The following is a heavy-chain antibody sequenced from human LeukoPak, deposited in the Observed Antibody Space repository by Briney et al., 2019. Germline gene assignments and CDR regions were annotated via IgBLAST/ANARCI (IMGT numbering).Heavy chain of an antibody. Sequence: GGSLRLSCAASGFTFDDYAMHWVRQAPGKGLEWVSGISWNSGSIGYADSVKGRFIISRDNAKNSLYLQMNSLRAEDTALYYCAREGYIAVAGPLDYWGQGTLVTVSS. CDR1: GFTFDDYA. CDR3: AREGYIAVAGPLDY. CDR2: ISWNSGSI. V-gene: IGHV3-9*01. J-gene: IGHJ4*02. D-gene: IGHD6-19*01.